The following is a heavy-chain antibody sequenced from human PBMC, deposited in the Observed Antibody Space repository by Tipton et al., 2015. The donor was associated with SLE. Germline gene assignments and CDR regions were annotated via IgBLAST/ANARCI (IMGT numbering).Heavy chain of an antibody. CDR1: GFTFSGYY. Sequence: GSLRLSCAASGFTFSGYYWSWIRQPPGKGLEWIGEINHSGSTNYNPSLKSRVTISVDTSKNQFSLKLSSVTAADTAVYYCARGGRFLEWLTYWGQGTLVTVSS. V-gene: IGHV4-34*01. J-gene: IGHJ4*02. CDR2: INHSGST. D-gene: IGHD3-3*01. CDR3: ARGGRFLEWLTY.